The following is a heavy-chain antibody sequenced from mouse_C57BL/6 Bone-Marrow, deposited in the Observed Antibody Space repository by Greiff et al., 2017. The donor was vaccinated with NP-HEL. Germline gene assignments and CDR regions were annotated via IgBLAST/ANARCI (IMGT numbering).Heavy chain of an antibody. J-gene: IGHJ4*01. CDR3: VPIYYHGSSYEDAMDY. V-gene: IGHV1-9*01. Sequence: VQLQQSGAELMKPGASVKLSCKATGYTFTGYWIEWVKQRPGHGLEWIGEILPGSGSTNYNEKFKGKATFTADTSSNTAYMQLSSLTTEDSAIYYCVPIYYHGSSYEDAMDYWGQGTSVTVSS. CDR1: GYTFTGYW. D-gene: IGHD1-1*01. CDR2: ILPGSGST.